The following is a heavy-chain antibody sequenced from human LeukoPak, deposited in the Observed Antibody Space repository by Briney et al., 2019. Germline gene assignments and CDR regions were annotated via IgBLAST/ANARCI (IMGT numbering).Heavy chain of an antibody. CDR3: AKTTIFPNWFDP. V-gene: IGHV3-23*01. D-gene: IGHD3-3*01. Sequence: GGSLRLSCAASGFTFSSYAMHWVRQAPGKGLEWVSAISGSGGSTYYADSVKGRFTISRDNSKNTLYLQMNSLRAEDTAVYYCAKTTIFPNWFDPWGQGTLVTVSS. CDR1: GFTFSSYA. J-gene: IGHJ5*02. CDR2: ISGSGGST.